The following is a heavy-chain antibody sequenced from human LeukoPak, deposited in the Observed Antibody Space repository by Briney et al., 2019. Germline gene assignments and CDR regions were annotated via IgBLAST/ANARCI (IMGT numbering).Heavy chain of an antibody. V-gene: IGHV4-30-2*01. CDR1: GGSISSGGYS. CDR2: IYHSGST. Sequence: TASETLSLTCAVSGGSISSGGYSWSWIRQPPGKGLEWIGYIYHSGSTYYNPSLKSRVTISVDRSKNQFSLKLSSVTAADTAVYYCARQELVFHYYYGMDVWGQGTTVTVSS. J-gene: IGHJ6*02. D-gene: IGHD6-6*01. CDR3: ARQELVFHYYYGMDV.